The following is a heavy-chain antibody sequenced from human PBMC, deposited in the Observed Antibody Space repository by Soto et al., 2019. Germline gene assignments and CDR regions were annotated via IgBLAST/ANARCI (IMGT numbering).Heavy chain of an antibody. V-gene: IGHV3-53*01. CDR3: AREKSADYYYYGMDV. CDR1: GFTFSSNY. Sequence: XGSLRLTFAASGFTFSSNYKSGVGQAPGKGLEWVSVIYSGGSTYYADSVKGRFTISRDNSKNTLYLQMNSLRAEDTAVYYCAREKSADYYYYGMDVCGQGTTVTVSS. J-gene: IGHJ6*02. CDR2: IYSGGST.